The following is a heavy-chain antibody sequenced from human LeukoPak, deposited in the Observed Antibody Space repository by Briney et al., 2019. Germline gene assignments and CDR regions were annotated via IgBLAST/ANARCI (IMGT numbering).Heavy chain of an antibody. J-gene: IGHJ5*02. CDR3: ARGAYYYDSSGPLDP. Sequence: SVNVSCQASGLTFTGYYMHWVRQAPGQGLEWMGWINPNSGGTNYAQKFQGRVTMTRDTSISTAYMELSRLRSDDTAVYYCARGAYYYDSSGPLDPWGQGTLVTVSS. CDR2: INPNSGGT. D-gene: IGHD3-22*01. V-gene: IGHV1-2*02. CDR1: GLTFTGYY.